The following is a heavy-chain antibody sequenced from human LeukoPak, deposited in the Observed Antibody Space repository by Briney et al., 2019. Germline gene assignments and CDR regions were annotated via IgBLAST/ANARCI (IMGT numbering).Heavy chain of an antibody. CDR1: GYTFTGYY. D-gene: IGHD2-15*01. CDR3: AREGVGCSGGSSCSYHYYYYYMDV. CDR2: INPNSGGT. J-gene: IGHJ6*03. V-gene: IGHV1-2*02. Sequence: ASVKVSCKASGYTFTGYYMHWVRQAPGQGLEWMGWINPNSGGTNYAQKFQGRVTMTRDTSISTAYMELSRLRSDDTAVYYCAREGVGCSGGSSCSYHYYYYYMDVWGKGTTVTVSS.